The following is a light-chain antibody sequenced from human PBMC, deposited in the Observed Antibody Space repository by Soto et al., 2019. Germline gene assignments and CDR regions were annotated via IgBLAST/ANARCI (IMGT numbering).Light chain of an antibody. V-gene: IGKV3-11*01. J-gene: IGKJ3*01. CDR2: DAS. CDR1: QSVSSH. Sequence: EIVLTQSPRTLSLSPGERATLSCRASQSVSSHLAWYQQKPGQAPRLLIYDASNRATGIPARFSGSGSGTDFTLTISSLEPEDFAVYYCQQRSNWVTFGPGTKVDIK. CDR3: QQRSNWVT.